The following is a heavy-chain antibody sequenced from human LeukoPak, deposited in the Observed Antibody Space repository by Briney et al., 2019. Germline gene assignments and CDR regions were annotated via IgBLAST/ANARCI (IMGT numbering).Heavy chain of an antibody. CDR1: GFTFSTYA. J-gene: IGHJ4*02. V-gene: IGHV3-64D*09. D-gene: IGHD4-17*01. CDR2: ISSNGGST. CDR3: VKVRIPGTAVTGFDY. Sequence: GGSLRLSCSVSGFTFSTYAMHWVRQPPGKGLEYVSAISSNGGSTYYADSVKGRFTISRDNSKKTLYLHMSSLRAEDTAVYYCVKVRIPGTAVTGFDYWGQGTLVTASS.